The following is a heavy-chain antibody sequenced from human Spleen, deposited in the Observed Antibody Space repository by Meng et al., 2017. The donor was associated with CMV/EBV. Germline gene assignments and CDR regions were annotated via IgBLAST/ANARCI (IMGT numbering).Heavy chain of an antibody. J-gene: IGHJ6*02. D-gene: IGHD4-11*01. CDR3: AKDYEYSTYLVRHYGMDV. V-gene: IGHV3-48*04. Sequence: GESLKISCAASGFTFGSYSMTWVRQAPGKGLEWVSYISRTGITIYYADSVKGRFTISRDNAKNSLSLQMNSLRAEDTAIYYCAKDYEYSTYLVRHYGMDVWGQGTTVTVSS. CDR1: GFTFGSYS. CDR2: ISRTGITI.